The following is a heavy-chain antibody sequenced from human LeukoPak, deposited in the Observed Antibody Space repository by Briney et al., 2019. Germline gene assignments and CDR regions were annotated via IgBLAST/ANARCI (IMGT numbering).Heavy chain of an antibody. J-gene: IGHJ4*02. D-gene: IGHD2-2*01. Sequence: TSETLSLTCTVSGDSISSGGYYWSWIRQHPGKGLEWIGYIYYSGSTYYNPSLKSRVTISVDTSKNQFSLKLSSVTAADTAVYYCARDAELYCSSTSCAYYFDYWGQGTLVTVSS. CDR2: IYYSGST. V-gene: IGHV4-31*03. CDR3: ARDAELYCSSTSCAYYFDY. CDR1: GDSISSGGYY.